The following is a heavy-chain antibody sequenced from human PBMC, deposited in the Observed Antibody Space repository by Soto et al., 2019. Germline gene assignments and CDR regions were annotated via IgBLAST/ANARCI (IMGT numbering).Heavy chain of an antibody. V-gene: IGHV3-33*01. Sequence: QVQLVESGGGVVQPGTSLRLSCAASRFTFSSYGMHWVRQAPGKGLEWVTFIWYDGNNKYYADSVKGRFTISRDNSKNTLYLQMNSLRAEDTAVYYCARKEGSDTSGYPTTNYYGMDVWGQGTTVTVSS. J-gene: IGHJ6*02. D-gene: IGHD3-22*01. CDR1: RFTFSSYG. CDR2: IWYDGNNK. CDR3: ARKEGSDTSGYPTTNYYGMDV.